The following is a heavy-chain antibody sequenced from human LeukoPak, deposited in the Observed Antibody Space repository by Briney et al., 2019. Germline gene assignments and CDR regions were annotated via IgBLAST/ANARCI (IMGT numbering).Heavy chain of an antibody. D-gene: IGHD1-26*01. V-gene: IGHV1-2*02. Sequence: ASVKVSCKASGYTFTGYYMHWVRQAPGQGLEWMGWINPNSGGTNYAQKFQGRVTMTRDTSISTAYMELSRLRSDDTAVYYCARGLMETGSYLDFDYWGQGTLVTVSS. CDR3: ARGLMETGSYLDFDY. J-gene: IGHJ4*02. CDR2: INPNSGGT. CDR1: GYTFTGYY.